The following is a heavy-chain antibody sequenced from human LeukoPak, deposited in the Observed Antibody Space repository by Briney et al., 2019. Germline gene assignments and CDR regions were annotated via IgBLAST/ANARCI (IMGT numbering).Heavy chain of an antibody. V-gene: IGHV4-4*07. CDR3: ARDPYCSGGSCLSYFDY. J-gene: IGHJ4*02. CDR1: GGFISSYY. D-gene: IGHD2-15*01. Sequence: SETLSLTCTVSGGFISSYYWSWIRQPAGKGLEWIGRIYTSGSTNYNPSLKSRVTMSVDTSKNQFSLKLSSVTAADTAVYYCARDPYCSGGSCLSYFDYWGQGTLVTVSS. CDR2: IYTSGST.